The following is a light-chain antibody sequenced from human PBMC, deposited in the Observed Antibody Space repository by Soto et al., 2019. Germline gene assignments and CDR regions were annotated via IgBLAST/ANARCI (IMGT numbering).Light chain of an antibody. CDR1: QTISSW. J-gene: IGKJ1*01. V-gene: IGKV1-5*03. Sequence: IQMTQSPSTLYGYVGDRVTIPCRASQTISSWLAWYQQTTGKSPKLLTYKASTLKSGVPSRCRGSGSWTEFSLTISRLQPDDVSTDYCQHYNSYSEAFGQGTKVDIK. CDR2: KAS. CDR3: QHYNSYSEA.